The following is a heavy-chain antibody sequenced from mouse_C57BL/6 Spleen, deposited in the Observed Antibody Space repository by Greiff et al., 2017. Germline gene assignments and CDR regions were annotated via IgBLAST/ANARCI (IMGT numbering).Heavy chain of an antibody. D-gene: IGHD1-1*01. CDR1: GFTFSDAW. CDR2: IRNKANNHAT. J-gene: IGHJ2*01. CDR3: TRLYCSGGYFDY. V-gene: IGHV6-6*01. Sequence: EVHLVESGGGLVQPGGSMKLSCAASGFTFSDAWMDWVRQSPEKGLEWVAEIRNKANNHATYYAESVKGRFTISRDDSKSSVALQMNSLRAEDTGIYYCTRLYCSGGYFDYWGRGTTLTVSA.